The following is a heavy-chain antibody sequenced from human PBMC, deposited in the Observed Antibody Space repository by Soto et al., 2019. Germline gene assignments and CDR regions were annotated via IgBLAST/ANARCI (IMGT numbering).Heavy chain of an antibody. J-gene: IGHJ4*02. Sequence: SETLSLTCTVSGGSISGHYWTWIRQPPGKGLEWIGYIFYSGSTNYNPSLKSRVTISVDTSKNQFSLKLSSVTAADTAVYYCARVGSSGWSPDYWGPGTLVTVSS. CDR2: IFYSGST. V-gene: IGHV4-59*11. D-gene: IGHD6-19*01. CDR3: ARVGSSGWSPDY. CDR1: GGSISGHY.